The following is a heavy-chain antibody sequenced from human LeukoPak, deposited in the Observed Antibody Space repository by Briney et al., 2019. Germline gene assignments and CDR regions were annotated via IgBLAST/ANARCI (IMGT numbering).Heavy chain of an antibody. CDR2: IYHSGST. Sequence: SETLSLTCTVSGGSISSSNWWSWVRQPPGKGLEWIGEIYHSGSTNYNPSLKSRVTISVDKSKNQFSLKLSSVTAADTAVYYCARSWGWLRGENYFDYWGQGTLVTVSS. D-gene: IGHD5-12*01. V-gene: IGHV4-4*02. J-gene: IGHJ4*02. CDR3: ARSWGWLRGENYFDY. CDR1: GGSISSSNW.